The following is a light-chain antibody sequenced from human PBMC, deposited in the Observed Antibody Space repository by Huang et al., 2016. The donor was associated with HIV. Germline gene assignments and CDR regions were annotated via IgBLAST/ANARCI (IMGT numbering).Light chain of an antibody. CDR2: KAS. CDR3: QQYDSYMT. V-gene: IGKV1-5*03. Sequence: DIQMTQSPSALSASIGDRVTVVCRASQNINMYLDWYQVKPGKAPKLLSYKASTLHTGVPSRFSGSGSGTEFTLTINSLQFDDSATYYCQQYDSYMTFGQGTKVEIK. J-gene: IGKJ1*01. CDR1: QNINMY.